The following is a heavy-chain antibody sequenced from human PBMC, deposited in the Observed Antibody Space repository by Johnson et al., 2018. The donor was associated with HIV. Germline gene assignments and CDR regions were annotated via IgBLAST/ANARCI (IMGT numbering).Heavy chain of an antibody. D-gene: IGHD6-13*01. CDR2: IRYDGSNK. CDR3: ARGRKDIGAADGLDNDGFDM. J-gene: IGHJ3*02. V-gene: IGHV3-30*02. CDR1: GFTFSSYG. Sequence: QVQLVESGGGLVQPGGSLRLSCAASGFTFSSYGMHWVRQAPGKGLEWVAFIRYDGSNKYYADSVRGRFTISRDNSKDTLYLQMDSLRAEDSALYYCARGRKDIGAADGLDNDGFDMWGQGTLVTVSS.